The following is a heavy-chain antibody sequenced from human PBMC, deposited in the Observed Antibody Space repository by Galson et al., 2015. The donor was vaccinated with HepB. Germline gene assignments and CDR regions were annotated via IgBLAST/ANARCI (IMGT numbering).Heavy chain of an antibody. J-gene: IGHJ4*02. CDR1: GFTFSNAW. D-gene: IGHD2-2*02. CDR3: TTAGGGCSSTSCYTHAHFDY. CDR2: IKSKTDGGTT. Sequence: SLRLSCAASGFTFSNAWMSWVRQAPGKGLEWVGRIKSKTDGGTTDYAAPVKGRFTISRDDSKNTLYLQMNSLKTEDTAVYYCTTAGGGCSSTSCYTHAHFDYWGQGTLVTVSS. V-gene: IGHV3-15*01.